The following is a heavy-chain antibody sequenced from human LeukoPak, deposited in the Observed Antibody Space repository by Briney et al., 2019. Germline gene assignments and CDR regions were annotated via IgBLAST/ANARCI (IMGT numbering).Heavy chain of an antibody. D-gene: IGHD3-10*01. CDR3: ARAFREVRGVYGMDV. V-gene: IGHV7-4-1*02. J-gene: IGHJ6*02. CDR1: GYTFTSYG. Sequence: ASVKVSCKASGYTFTSYGINWVRQAAGQGLEWMGWINTNTGNPTYAQGFTGRFVFSLDTSVSTAYLQISSLEAEDTAVYYCARAFREVRGVYGMDVWGQGTTVTVSS. CDR2: INTNTGNP.